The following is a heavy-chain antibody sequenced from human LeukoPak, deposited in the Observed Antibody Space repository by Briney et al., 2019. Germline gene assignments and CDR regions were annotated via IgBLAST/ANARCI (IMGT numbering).Heavy chain of an antibody. CDR3: ARKHYGSGSYFLDY. J-gene: IGHJ4*02. CDR2: IKQDGSEK. CDR1: GFTFSSYW. D-gene: IGHD3-10*01. Sequence: PGGCLRLSCAASGFTFSSYWMSWVRQAPGKGLEWVANIKQDGSEKYYVDSVKGRFTISRDNAKNSLYLQMNSLRAEDTAVYYCARKHYGSGSYFLDYWGQGTLVTVSS. V-gene: IGHV3-7*03.